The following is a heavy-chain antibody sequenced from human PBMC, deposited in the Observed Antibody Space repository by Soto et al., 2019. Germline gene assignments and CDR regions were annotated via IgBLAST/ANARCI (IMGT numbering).Heavy chain of an antibody. V-gene: IGHV4-59*01. D-gene: IGHD3-10*01. Sequence: PSETLSLTCTVSGGSIRSYYWSWIRQPPGKGLEWVGFAYYSGNTNYNPSFKSRVAISVDTSKNQFSLRLSSVTAADAAVYYCATYYYGGAFHIWGRGTMVTVSS. CDR1: GGSIRSYY. CDR3: ATYYYGGAFHI. J-gene: IGHJ3*02. CDR2: AYYSGNT.